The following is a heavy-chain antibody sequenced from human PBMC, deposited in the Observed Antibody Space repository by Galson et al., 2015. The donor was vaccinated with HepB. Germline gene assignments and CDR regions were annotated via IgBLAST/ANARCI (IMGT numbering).Heavy chain of an antibody. CDR1: GFSFSGYY. CDR3: AKVGSTSWRMDV. Sequence: SLRLSCAASGFSFSGYYMSWVRQAPGKGLEWVANINQDGNEIYYVDSVKGRFTISRDNAKNSLYLQMNSLRAEDTAVYYCAKVGSTSWRMDVWGQGTTVTVS. V-gene: IGHV3-7*01. J-gene: IGHJ6*02. CDR2: INQDGNEI.